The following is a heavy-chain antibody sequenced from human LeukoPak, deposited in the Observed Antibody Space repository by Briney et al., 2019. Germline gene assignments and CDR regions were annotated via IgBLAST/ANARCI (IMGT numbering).Heavy chain of an antibody. CDR3: ARDGPKFSGSYSDAFDI. Sequence: GGSLRLSCAASGFTFSSYSMNWVRQAPGKGLEWVSSISSSSSYIYYADSVKGRFTISRDNAKNSLYLQMNSLRAEDTAVYYCARDGPKFSGSYSDAFDIWGQGTMVTVSS. D-gene: IGHD1-26*01. V-gene: IGHV3-21*01. CDR1: GFTFSSYS. CDR2: ISSSSSYI. J-gene: IGHJ3*02.